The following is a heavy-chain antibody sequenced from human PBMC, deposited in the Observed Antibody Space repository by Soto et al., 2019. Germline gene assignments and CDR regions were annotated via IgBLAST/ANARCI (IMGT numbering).Heavy chain of an antibody. CDR1: RSSIISADYS. V-gene: IGHV4-30-2*01. D-gene: IGHD2-15*01. Sequence: TLSLTCVLPRSSIISADYSWSWIRQPPGKGLEWIGYIYHSGSTYYNPSLKSRVTISVDRSKNQFSLKLSSVTAADTAVYYCARDLGGWPDYWGQGTLVTVS. CDR3: ARDLGGWPDY. J-gene: IGHJ4*02. CDR2: IYHSGST.